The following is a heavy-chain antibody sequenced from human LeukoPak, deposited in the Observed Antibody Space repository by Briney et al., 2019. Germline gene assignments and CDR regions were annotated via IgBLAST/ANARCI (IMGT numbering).Heavy chain of an antibody. V-gene: IGHV3-66*01. CDR2: IYSGGDT. CDR1: GFTFSDYY. J-gene: IGHJ4*02. CDR3: AREEGPLDY. Sequence: GGSLRLSCAASGFTFSDYYMSWVRQAPGKGLEWVSVIYSGGDTYYADSVKGRFTISRDNSKDTLYLQMNSLRAEDTAVYYCAREEGPLDYWGQGTLVTVSS.